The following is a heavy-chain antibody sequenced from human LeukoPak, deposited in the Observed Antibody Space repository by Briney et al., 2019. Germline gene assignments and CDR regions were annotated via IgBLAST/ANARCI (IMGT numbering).Heavy chain of an antibody. J-gene: IGHJ4*02. D-gene: IGHD3-9*01. CDR2: IKSKTDGGTT. CDR1: GFTFSNAW. V-gene: IGHV3-15*01. CDR3: TTENYDILTGDGNY. Sequence: GGSLRLSCAASGFTFSNAWMSWVRQAPGKGLEWVGRIKSKTDGGTTDYAAPVKGRFTISRDDSKNTLYLQMNSLKTEDTAVYYCTTENYDILTGDGNYWGQGTLVTVSS.